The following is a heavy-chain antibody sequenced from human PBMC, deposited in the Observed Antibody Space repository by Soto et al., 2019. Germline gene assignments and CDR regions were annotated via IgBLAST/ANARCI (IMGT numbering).Heavy chain of an antibody. D-gene: IGHD5-12*01. CDR1: GFTFGAYA. CDR2: SRSKGYGGTT. CDR3: TRGMYTAYETAPLFFDF. J-gene: IGHJ4*02. V-gene: IGHV3-49*03. Sequence: LRLSCTTSGFTFGAYALSWFRQAPGQGLEWVGFSRSKGYGGTTEFAASVRGRFTISRDDSNSIAYLQMNSLKTEDTAVYYCTRGMYTAYETAPLFFDFWGQGTLVTVSS.